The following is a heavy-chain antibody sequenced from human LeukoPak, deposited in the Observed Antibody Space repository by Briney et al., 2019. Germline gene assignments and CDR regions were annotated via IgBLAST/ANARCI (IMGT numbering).Heavy chain of an antibody. CDR2: ISGSGGST. CDR3: AKPLRDIAAAGNVDY. J-gene: IGHJ4*02. CDR1: GFTFSSCA. Sequence: PGGSLRLSCAASGFTFSSCAMSWVRQAPGKGLEWVSAISGSGGSTYYADSVKGRFTISRDNSKNTLYLQMNSLRAEDTAVYYCAKPLRDIAAAGNVDYWGQGTLVTVSS. V-gene: IGHV3-23*01. D-gene: IGHD6-13*01.